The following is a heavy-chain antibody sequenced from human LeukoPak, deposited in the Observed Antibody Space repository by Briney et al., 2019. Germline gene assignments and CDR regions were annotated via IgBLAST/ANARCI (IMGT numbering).Heavy chain of an antibody. CDR3: AREAPGGSGWTYFDY. D-gene: IGHD6-19*01. J-gene: IGHJ4*02. CDR2: IYYTGST. Sequence: SSETLSLTCTVSGGSVSSGSYYWSWIRQPPGKGLEWIGYIYYTGSTNYNPSLKSRVTISVDTSKNQFSLKLSSVTAADTAVYYCAREAPGGSGWTYFDYWGQGSLVTVSS. CDR1: GGSVSSGSYY. V-gene: IGHV4-61*01.